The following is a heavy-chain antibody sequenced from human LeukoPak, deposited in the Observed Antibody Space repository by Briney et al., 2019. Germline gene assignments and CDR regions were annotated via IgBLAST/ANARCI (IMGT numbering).Heavy chain of an antibody. Sequence: EASVKVSCKASGYTFTGYYMHWVRQSPGQGLEWMGWINPNSGGTNYAQKFQGRITMTRDTSISTAYMELSRLRSDDTAVYYCARDWYEGGTNHFFDYWGQGTLVTVSS. V-gene: IGHV1-2*02. J-gene: IGHJ4*02. D-gene: IGHD1-26*01. CDR2: INPNSGGT. CDR1: GYTFTGYY. CDR3: ARDWYEGGTNHFFDY.